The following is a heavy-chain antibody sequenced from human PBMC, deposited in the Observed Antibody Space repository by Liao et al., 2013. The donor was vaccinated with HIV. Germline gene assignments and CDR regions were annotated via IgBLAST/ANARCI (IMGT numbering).Heavy chain of an antibody. D-gene: IGHD3-3*01. CDR3: SGTYYDFWSGYRYDAFDI. Sequence: QVQLQESGPGLVKPSQTLSLTCTVSGGSISSGDHYWSWIRQPPGKGLEWIGYIYYSGTTYYNPSLKSRVTISVDTSKNQFSLKLSSVTAADTAVYYCSGTYYDFWSGYRYDAFDIWGQGTMVTVSS. J-gene: IGHJ3*02. V-gene: IGHV4-30-4*01. CDR1: GGSISSGDHY. CDR2: IYYSGTT.